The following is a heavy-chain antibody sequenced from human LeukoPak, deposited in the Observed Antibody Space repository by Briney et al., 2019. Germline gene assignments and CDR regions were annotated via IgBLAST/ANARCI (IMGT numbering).Heavy chain of an antibody. D-gene: IGHD3-10*01. CDR1: GYTFTGYY. V-gene: IGHV1-2*02. CDR2: INPNSGGT. Sequence: GASVKVSCKASGYTFTGYYMHWVRQAPGQGLEWMGWINPNSGGTNYAQKFQGRVTMTRDTSISTAYMELSRLRSDDTAVYYCANGYYYGSGSYRGFDYWGQGTLVTVSS. J-gene: IGHJ4*02. CDR3: ANGYYYGSGSYRGFDY.